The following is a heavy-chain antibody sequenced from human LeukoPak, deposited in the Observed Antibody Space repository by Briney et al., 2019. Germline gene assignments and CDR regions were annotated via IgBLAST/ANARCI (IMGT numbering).Heavy chain of an antibody. Sequence: GRSLRLSCAASGFTFSNAWMSWVRQAPGNGLEWVGRIKSKTDGGTTDYAAPVKGRFTISRDDSKNTLYLQMNSLKTEDTAVYYCTTEAYSSGWYFYWGQGTLVTVSS. CDR3: TTEAYSSGWYFY. CDR1: GFTFSNAW. J-gene: IGHJ4*02. V-gene: IGHV3-15*01. CDR2: IKSKTDGGTT. D-gene: IGHD6-19*01.